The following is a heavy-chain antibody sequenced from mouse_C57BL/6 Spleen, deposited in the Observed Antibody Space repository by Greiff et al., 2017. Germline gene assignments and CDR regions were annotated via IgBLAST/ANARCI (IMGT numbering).Heavy chain of an antibody. V-gene: IGHV1-81*01. CDR3: ARGTTVVATRGYYAMDY. Sequence: QVQLKESGAELARPGASVKLSCKASGYTFTSYGISWVKQRTGQGLEWIGELYPRSGNTYYNEKFKGKATLTADKSSSTAYMELRSLTSEDSAVYFCARGTTVVATRGYYAMDYWGQGTSVTVSS. D-gene: IGHD1-1*01. J-gene: IGHJ4*01. CDR2: LYPRSGNT. CDR1: GYTFTSYG.